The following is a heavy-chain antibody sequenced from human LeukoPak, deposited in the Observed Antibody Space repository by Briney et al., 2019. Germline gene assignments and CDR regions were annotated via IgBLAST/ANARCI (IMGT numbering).Heavy chain of an antibody. Sequence: GGSLRLSCAASGFIFSEFYMSWVRQSPGKGLEWISYISGSGHDINYVDSVKGRFTITRDNAKNSLSLQMNSLRVEDTAAYYCVRAIAAAASYWGQGTLVTVSS. CDR2: ISGSGHDI. J-gene: IGHJ4*02. CDR3: VRAIAAAASY. V-gene: IGHV3-11*06. CDR1: GFIFSEFY. D-gene: IGHD6-13*01.